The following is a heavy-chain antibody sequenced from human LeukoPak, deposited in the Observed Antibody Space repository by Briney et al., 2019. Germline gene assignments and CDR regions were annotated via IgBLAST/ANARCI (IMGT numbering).Heavy chain of an antibody. D-gene: IGHD3-16*01. Sequence: SETLSLTCTVSGGSISSYYWSWIRQPPGKGLEWIGYIYYSGSTSYNPSLKSRVTISVDTSKNQFSLKLSSVTAADTAVYYCARDRQGADYWGQGTLVTVSS. CDR2: IYYSGST. CDR3: ARDRQGADY. CDR1: GGSISSYY. V-gene: IGHV4-59*01. J-gene: IGHJ4*02.